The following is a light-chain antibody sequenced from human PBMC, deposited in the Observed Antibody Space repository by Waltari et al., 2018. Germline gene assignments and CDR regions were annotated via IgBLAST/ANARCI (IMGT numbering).Light chain of an antibody. Sequence: QSALTQPASVSGSPGQSITISCTGTSSDIGTHDLVSWYQQHPGKAPKLLIYAVTKSPSGVSLRFAGSKSGNTASLTISGLQAEDEADCYCCSYAGSSTYVFGTGTKVTVL. CDR3: CSYAGSSTYV. V-gene: IGLV2-23*02. CDR2: AVT. CDR1: SSDIGTHDL. J-gene: IGLJ1*01.